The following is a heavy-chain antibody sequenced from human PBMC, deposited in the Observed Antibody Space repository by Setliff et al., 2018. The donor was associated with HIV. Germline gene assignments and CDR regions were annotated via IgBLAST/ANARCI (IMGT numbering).Heavy chain of an antibody. CDR2: IYHSGNT. CDR3: ARGGSRGSWYWDY. CDR1: GGSINRSNYS. V-gene: IGHV4-30-2*01. D-gene: IGHD6-13*01. Sequence: SETLSLTCTVPGGSINRSNYSWSWIRQPPGKGLEWIGYIYHSGNTYYNPSLKSRVSISVDRSKNHFSPRLSSVTAADTAVYYCARGGSRGSWYWDYWGQGTLVTVSS. J-gene: IGHJ4*02.